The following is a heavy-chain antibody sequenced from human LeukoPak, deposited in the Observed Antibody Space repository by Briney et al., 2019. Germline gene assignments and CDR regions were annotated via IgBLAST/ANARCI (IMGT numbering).Heavy chain of an antibody. J-gene: IGHJ4*02. CDR2: IYYSGST. V-gene: IGHV4-59*01. CDR3: ARDRAYFYDSSGYYLDY. Sequence: SETLSLTCTVSGGXISNYYWSWIRQPPGKGLEWIGYIYYSGSTNYNPSLKSRVTISIDTSKNQFSLKLSSVTAADTAVYYCARDRAYFYDSSGYYLDYWGQGTLVTVSS. CDR1: GGXISNYY. D-gene: IGHD3-22*01.